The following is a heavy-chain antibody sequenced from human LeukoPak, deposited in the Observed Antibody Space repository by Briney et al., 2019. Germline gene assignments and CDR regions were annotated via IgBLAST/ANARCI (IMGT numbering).Heavy chain of an antibody. CDR1: GFTFSSYA. D-gene: IGHD3-10*02. CDR3: AELGITMIGGV. CDR2: ISSSSSYI. J-gene: IGHJ6*04. Sequence: GGSLRLSCAASGFTFSSYAMHWVRQAPGKGLEWVSSISSSSSYIYYADSVKGRFTISRDNAKKSLYLQMNSLRAEDTAVYYCAELGITMIGGVWGKGTTVTISS. V-gene: IGHV3-21*01.